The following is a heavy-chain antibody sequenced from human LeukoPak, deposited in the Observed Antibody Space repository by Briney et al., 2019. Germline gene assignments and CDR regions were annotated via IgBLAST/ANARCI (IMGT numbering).Heavy chain of an antibody. CDR1: GGSISSYY. V-gene: IGHV4-4*07. D-gene: IGHD3-22*01. CDR2: IYTSRST. Sequence: ASETLSLTCTVSGGSISSYYWRWIRQPAGQGLEWIGRIYTSRSTNSNPALTSRVTMSVDTSKNQFSLKLSSVTAADTAVYYCARGAYGSTQPFDYWGQGTLVTVSS. J-gene: IGHJ4*02. CDR3: ARGAYGSTQPFDY.